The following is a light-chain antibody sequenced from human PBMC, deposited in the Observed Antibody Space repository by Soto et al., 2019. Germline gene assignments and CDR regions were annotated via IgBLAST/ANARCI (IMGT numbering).Light chain of an antibody. J-gene: IGKJ1*01. V-gene: IGKV1-5*03. CDR3: QQYNSYGWT. Sequence: DIQMTQSPSTLSASIGDRVTITCRASQSINSWLAWYQQKPGKAPNLLIFKASTLKSGVPSRFSGSGSGTEFTLTISSLQPDDFATYYCQQYNSYGWTLGQGTKVEIK. CDR2: KAS. CDR1: QSINSW.